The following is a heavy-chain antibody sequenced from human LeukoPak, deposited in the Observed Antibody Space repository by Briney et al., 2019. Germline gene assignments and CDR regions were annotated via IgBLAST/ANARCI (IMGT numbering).Heavy chain of an antibody. V-gene: IGHV3-23*01. CDR3: AKDTHYDFWSAPRDAFDI. Sequence: AGGSLRLSCAASGFTFSSYAMSWVRQAPWKGLEWVSAISGSGGSTYYADSVKGRFTISRDNSKNTLCLQMNSLIAEDTAVYSCAKDTHYDFWSAPRDAFDIWGQGTMVTVSS. CDR1: GFTFSSYA. D-gene: IGHD3-3*01. J-gene: IGHJ3*02. CDR2: ISGSGGST.